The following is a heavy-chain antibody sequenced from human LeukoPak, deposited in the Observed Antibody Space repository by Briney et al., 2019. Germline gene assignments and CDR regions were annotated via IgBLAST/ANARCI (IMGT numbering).Heavy chain of an antibody. CDR2: INPNSGGT. J-gene: IGHJ4*02. Sequence: VKVSCKASGYTFTGYYMHWVRQAPGQGLEWRGWINPNSGGTNYAQKFQGRVTMTRDTSISTAYMELSRLRSDDTAVYYCARDRYDILTGYYFLYYFDYWGQGTLVTVSS. V-gene: IGHV1-2*02. CDR1: GYTFTGYY. CDR3: ARDRYDILTGYYFLYYFDY. D-gene: IGHD3-9*01.